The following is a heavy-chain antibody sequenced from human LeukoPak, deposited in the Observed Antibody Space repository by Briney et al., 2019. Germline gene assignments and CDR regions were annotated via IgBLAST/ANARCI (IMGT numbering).Heavy chain of an antibody. D-gene: IGHD6-19*01. CDR2: IYSGGST. Sequence: GGSLRLSCAASGFTVSSNYMSWVRQAPGKGLEWVSVIYSGGSTYYADSVKGRFTISRDNSKNTLYLQMNSLRAEDTAVYYCARDHGSSGWYIHGREDNWFDPWGQGTLVTVSS. J-gene: IGHJ5*02. CDR1: GFTVSSNY. CDR3: ARDHGSSGWYIHGREDNWFDP. V-gene: IGHV3-66*02.